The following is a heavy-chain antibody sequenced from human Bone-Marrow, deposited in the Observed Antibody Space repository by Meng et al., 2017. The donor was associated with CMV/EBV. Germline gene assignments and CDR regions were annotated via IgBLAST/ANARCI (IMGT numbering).Heavy chain of an antibody. V-gene: IGHV3-30*18. D-gene: IGHD3-3*01. Sequence: TFNSYGEHGVRQATGKGLEWVAVISYDEINKYYADTVKGRFTISRDNSKNTLDLQINSLTAEDTAVYYCAQDRGYRDDFSRGGNWFGPWGQGTLVTVSS. CDR2: ISYDEINK. CDR1: TFNSYG. CDR3: AQDRGYRDDFSRGGNWFGP. J-gene: IGHJ5*02.